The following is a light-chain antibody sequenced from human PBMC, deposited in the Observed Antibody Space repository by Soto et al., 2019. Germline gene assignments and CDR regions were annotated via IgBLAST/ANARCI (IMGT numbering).Light chain of an antibody. CDR3: CSYAGDSYV. V-gene: IGLV2-23*02. CDR2: DVS. Sequence: QSVLTQPASVSGSPGQSITISCTETSSDVGNYNLVSWYQQHTGKAPKLMIYDVSKRPSGVSNRFSGSKSGNTASLTISGLQADDESDYYCCSYAGDSYVFGTGTKVTVL. CDR1: SSDVGNYNL. J-gene: IGLJ1*01.